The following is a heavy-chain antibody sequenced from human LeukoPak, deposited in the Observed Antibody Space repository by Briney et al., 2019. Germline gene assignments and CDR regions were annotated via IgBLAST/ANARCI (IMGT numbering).Heavy chain of an antibody. D-gene: IGHD2-2*01. V-gene: IGHV1-69*05. J-gene: IGHJ5*02. CDR2: IIPIFGTA. CDR1: GGTFSSYA. CDR3: ARDHVPATTNCFDP. Sequence: SVKVSCKASGGTFSSYAISWVRQAPGQGLEWMGGIIPIFGTANYAQKFQGRVTITTDDSTSTAYMELSSLRSEDTAVCYCARDHVPATTNCFDPWGQGNLVTVSS.